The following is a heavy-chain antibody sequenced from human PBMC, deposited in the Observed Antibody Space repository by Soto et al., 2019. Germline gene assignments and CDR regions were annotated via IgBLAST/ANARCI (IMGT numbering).Heavy chain of an antibody. CDR3: AKDLYSGYDYTIWPFDY. J-gene: IGHJ4*02. CDR2: ISGSGGST. V-gene: IGHV3-23*01. D-gene: IGHD5-12*01. Sequence: HPGGSLRLSCAASGFTFSSYAMSWVRQAPGKGLEWVSAISGSGGSTYYADSVKGRFTISRDNSKNTLYLQMNSLRAEDTAVYYCAKDLYSGYDYTIWPFDYWGQGTLVTVSS. CDR1: GFTFSSYA.